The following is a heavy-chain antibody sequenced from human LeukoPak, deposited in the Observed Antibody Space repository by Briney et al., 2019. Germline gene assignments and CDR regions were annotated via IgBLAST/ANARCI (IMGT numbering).Heavy chain of an antibody. CDR2: IIPILGIA. J-gene: IGHJ6*02. D-gene: IGHD2-15*01. CDR3: ARTGGYCSGGICYPNYGMDV. V-gene: IGHV1-69*02. Sequence: VASVKVSCKASGGTFSSYTISWVRQAPGQGLEWMGRIIPILGIANYAQKFQGRVTITADKSTSTAYMELSSLRSEDTAVYYCARTGGYCSGGICYPNYGMDVWGQGTTVTVSS. CDR1: GGTFSSYT.